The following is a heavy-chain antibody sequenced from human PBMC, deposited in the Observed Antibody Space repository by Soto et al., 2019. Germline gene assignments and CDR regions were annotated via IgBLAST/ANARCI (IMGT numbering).Heavy chain of an antibody. CDR1: GYIFSDYG. V-gene: IGHV1-18*01. D-gene: IGHD1-20*01. CDR2: ISAYNGNT. J-gene: IGHJ5*02. CDR3: VIVGLTDKVSVYNWFDA. Sequence: ASVKVSCKSSGYIFSDYGITWVRQAPGQGLEWIGWISAYNGNTDYAQKFQDRLTLATDTSTRTAYMELRSLRSDDSAVYYCVIVGLTDKVSVYNWFDAWGQGSLVTVSS.